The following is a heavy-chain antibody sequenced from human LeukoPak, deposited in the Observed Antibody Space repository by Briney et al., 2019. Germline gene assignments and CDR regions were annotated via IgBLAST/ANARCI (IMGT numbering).Heavy chain of an antibody. CDR3: ARDSYYYGSGSYDGEPFDF. CDR1: XYIFINYG. J-gene: IGHJ4*02. Sequence: SXYIFINYGXXXXRQAPGQGLXXXGXISDYNGNTKYAQKLQGRVTMTTDTSTSTAYMELRSLRSDDTAVYYCARDSYYYGSGSYDGEPFDFWGQGTPVTVSS. V-gene: IGHV1-18*01. CDR2: ISDYNGNT. D-gene: IGHD3-10*01.